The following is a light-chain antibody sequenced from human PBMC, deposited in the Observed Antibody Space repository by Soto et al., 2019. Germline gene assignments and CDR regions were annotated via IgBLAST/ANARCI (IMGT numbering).Light chain of an antibody. V-gene: IGKV1-33*01. CDR1: QDISNY. J-gene: IGKJ4*02. Sequence: DIQMTQSPSSLSASVGDRITITYLSSQDISNYLNWYQQKPGKAPKLLIYWASTLETGVPARFSGSGSGTDFTFTISSLQPEDIATYYCQQYDNLPLTFGGGTKVDIK. CDR3: QQYDNLPLT. CDR2: WAS.